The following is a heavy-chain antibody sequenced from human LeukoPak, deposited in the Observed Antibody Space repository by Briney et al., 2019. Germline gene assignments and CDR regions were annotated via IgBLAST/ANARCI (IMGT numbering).Heavy chain of an antibody. D-gene: IGHD3-10*01. CDR1: GGSISSYY. CDR2: IYYSGST. V-gene: IGHV4-59*12. Sequence: SETLSLTCTVSGGSISSYYWSWIRQPPGKGLEWIGYIYYSGSTNYNPSLKSRVTISVDTSKNQFSLKLSSVTAADTAVYYCARGGSGSYKFLNWFDPWGQGTLVTVSS. J-gene: IGHJ5*02. CDR3: ARGGSGSYKFLNWFDP.